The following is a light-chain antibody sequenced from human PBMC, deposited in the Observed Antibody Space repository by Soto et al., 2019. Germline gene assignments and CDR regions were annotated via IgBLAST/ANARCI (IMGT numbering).Light chain of an antibody. J-gene: IGLJ1*01. CDR1: NSNIGNND. Sequence: QAGLTQPPSASGTPGQRVTISCSGSNSNIGNNDVYWYRHLPGTAPRLLLYVDDQRPSGVPDRFSGSKSGTSASLAISGLRSDDEADYYCASWDDSLSAFVFALGIKVTVL. CDR3: ASWDDSLSAFV. V-gene: IGLV1-47*02. CDR2: VDD.